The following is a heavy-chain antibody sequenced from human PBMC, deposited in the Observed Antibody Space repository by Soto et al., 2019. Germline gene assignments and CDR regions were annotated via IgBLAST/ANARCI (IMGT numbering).Heavy chain of an antibody. CDR2: INYSGTT. Sequence: SETLSLTCSVSYCSFSSDSFFWSWVRQFPGKGLEWIGYINYSGTTYYNPSLRSRITMSVDTSKNQFSLNLSSVTAADTAVYYCARDHKWDGMDVWGQGTTVTGSS. D-gene: IGHD1-26*01. CDR1: YCSFSSDSFF. J-gene: IGHJ6*02. V-gene: IGHV4-31*03. CDR3: ARDHKWDGMDV.